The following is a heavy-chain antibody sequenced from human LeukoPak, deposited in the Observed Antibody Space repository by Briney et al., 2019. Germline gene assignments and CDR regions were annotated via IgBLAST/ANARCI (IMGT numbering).Heavy chain of an antibody. CDR1: GGSFSGYY. V-gene: IGHV4-34*01. CDR3: ARGQGPNDV. Sequence: SETLSLACAVYGGSFSGYYWSWIRQPPGKGLEWIGEINHSGSTNYNPSLKSRVTISVDTSKNQFSLKLSSVTAADTAVYYCARGQGPNDVWGKGTTVTVSS. J-gene: IGHJ6*04. CDR2: INHSGST.